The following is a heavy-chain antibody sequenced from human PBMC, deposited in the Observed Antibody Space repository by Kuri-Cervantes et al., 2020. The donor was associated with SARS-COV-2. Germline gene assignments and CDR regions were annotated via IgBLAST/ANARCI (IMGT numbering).Heavy chain of an antibody. CDR3: ARDRHTYDDFWSAYHAFDI. Sequence: SETLSLTCTVSGDSMSSDSYYWSWIRQPAGKGLEWIGRIYTSGTTDYNPSLKSRVSMSLDTSRNRFSLTLYSVTAADTAVYYCARDRHTYDDFWSAYHAFDIWGQGTMVTVSS. J-gene: IGHJ3*02. CDR2: IYTSGTT. CDR1: GDSMSSDSYY. V-gene: IGHV4-61*02. D-gene: IGHD3-3*01.